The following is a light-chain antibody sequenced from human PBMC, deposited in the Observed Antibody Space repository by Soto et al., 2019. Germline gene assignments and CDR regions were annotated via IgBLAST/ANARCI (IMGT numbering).Light chain of an antibody. V-gene: IGLV2-14*01. CDR2: EVS. CDR3: NSYTTSSTLV. CDR1: SNDVGRINY. Sequence: QSVLTQPASVSGSPGQSITISCSGTSNDVGRINYVSWYQQHPGKAPKLIIYEVSNRPSGVSNRFSGSKSGSMASLTISGLQAEDEADYYCNSYTTSSTLVFGGGTKLTVL. J-gene: IGLJ2*01.